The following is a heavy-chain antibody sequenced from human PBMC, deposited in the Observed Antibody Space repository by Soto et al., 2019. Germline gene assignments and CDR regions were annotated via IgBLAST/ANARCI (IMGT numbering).Heavy chain of an antibody. CDR2: VSYDGSNK. Sequence: GGSLRLSCAASGFSFSSYDMHWVRQPPGKGLEWVAVVSYDGSNKYYADSVKGRFTISRDNSKNTLYLQMNSLRAEDTAVYYCARDRYSNTSCPGYWGQGNLVTVSS. V-gene: IGHV3-30-3*01. CDR1: GFSFSSYD. J-gene: IGHJ4*02. CDR3: ARDRYSNTSCPGY. D-gene: IGHD2-2*01.